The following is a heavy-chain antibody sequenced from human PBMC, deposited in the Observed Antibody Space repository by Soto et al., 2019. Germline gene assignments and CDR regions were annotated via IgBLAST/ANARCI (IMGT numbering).Heavy chain of an antibody. D-gene: IGHD3-10*01. CDR3: ARGGGSGFYYYYYGMDV. J-gene: IGHJ6*02. V-gene: IGHV4-34*01. CDR1: GGSFSGYY. Sequence: SETLSLTCAVYGGSFSGYYWSWIRQPPGKGLEWIGEINHSGSTNYNPSLKSRVTISVDTSKNQFSLKLSSVTAADTAVYYCARGGGSGFYYYYYGMDVWGQGITVTVSS. CDR2: INHSGST.